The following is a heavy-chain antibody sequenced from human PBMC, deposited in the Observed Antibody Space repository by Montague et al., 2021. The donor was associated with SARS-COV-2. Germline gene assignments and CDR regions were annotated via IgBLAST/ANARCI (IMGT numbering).Heavy chain of an antibody. Sequence: PELVKPTQTLTLTCTFSGFSLSTSGVGVGWIRQPPGKALEWLALXYWDDDKRYSPSLKSRLTITKDTSKNQVVLTMTNMDPVDTATYYCAHRGDLWVGPYFDYWSQGTLVTVSS. CDR3: AHRGDLWVGPYFDY. CDR2: XYWDDDK. CDR1: GFSLSTSGVG. D-gene: IGHD2-21*02. J-gene: IGHJ4*02. V-gene: IGHV2-5*02.